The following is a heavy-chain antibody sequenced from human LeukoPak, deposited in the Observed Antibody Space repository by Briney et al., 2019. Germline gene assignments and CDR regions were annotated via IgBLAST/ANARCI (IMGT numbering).Heavy chain of an antibody. Sequence: SETLSLNCTVSGGSVSSGSYYWSWIRQPPGKGLEWIGYIYYSGSTNYNPSLKSRVTISVDTSKNQFSLKLSSVTAADTAVYYCAAEVGDYVDYWGQGTLVTVSS. CDR2: IYYSGST. D-gene: IGHD1-26*01. J-gene: IGHJ4*02. CDR1: GGSVSSGSYY. CDR3: AAEVGDYVDY. V-gene: IGHV4-61*01.